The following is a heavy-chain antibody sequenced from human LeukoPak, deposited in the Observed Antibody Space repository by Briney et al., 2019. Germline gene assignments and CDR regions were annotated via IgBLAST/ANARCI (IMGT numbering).Heavy chain of an antibody. CDR2: INWNGGST. CDR1: GFTFDDYG. CDR3: ARVGMLAVAGTAAWFDP. D-gene: IGHD6-19*01. J-gene: IGHJ5*02. V-gene: IGHV3-20*04. Sequence: GGSLRFSCAASGFTFDDYGMSWVRQAPGKGLEGVSGINWNGGSTGCADSVKGRFTISRDNAKNSLYLQMNSLRAEDTALYYCARVGMLAVAGTAAWFDPWGQGTLVTVSS.